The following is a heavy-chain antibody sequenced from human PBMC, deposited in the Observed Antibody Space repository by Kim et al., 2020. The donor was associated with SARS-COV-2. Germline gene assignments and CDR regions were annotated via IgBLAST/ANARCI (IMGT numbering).Heavy chain of an antibody. J-gene: IGHJ3*01. V-gene: IGHV4-61*01. CDR1: GGSVSSGSYY. D-gene: IGHD3-3*01. CDR2: IYYSGST. CDR3: ARARCTIFGVGGAFDF. Sequence: SETLSLTCTVSGGSVSSGSYYWSWIRQPPGKGLEWIGYIYYSGSTNYNPSLKSRVTISVDTTKNQFSLKLSSATAADTAVYYCARARCTIFGVGGAFDF.